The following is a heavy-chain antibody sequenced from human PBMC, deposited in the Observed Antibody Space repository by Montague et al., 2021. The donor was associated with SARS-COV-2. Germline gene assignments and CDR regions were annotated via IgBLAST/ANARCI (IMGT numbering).Heavy chain of an antibody. D-gene: IGHD1-26*01. Sequence: SLRLSCAVSGFTFSRNAMAWVRQAPGKGLEWVATIDVGGDNRNYXXSLKGRFTISRDNSENTLYLQMNSLRAEDTAIFYCAKDFSNFVGASTDWGQGTLVTVSS. CDR3: AKDFSNFVGASTD. V-gene: IGHV3-23*01. J-gene: IGHJ4*02. CDR2: IDVGGDNR. CDR1: GFTFSRNA.